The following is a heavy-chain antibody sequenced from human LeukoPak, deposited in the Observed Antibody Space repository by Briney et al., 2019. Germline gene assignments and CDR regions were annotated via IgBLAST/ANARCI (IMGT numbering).Heavy chain of an antibody. CDR3: ARDRTYYDFWSGYPRPHAHI. Sequence: ASVKVSCTASVYTFARYDINWVRQASGQPLGWVGGMNANRGNTGYAQKFQGRLTITRTTSISTAYMELSSLRSEDTAVYYCARDRTYYDFWSGYPRPHAHIWGQGTMVTVSS. D-gene: IGHD3-3*01. V-gene: IGHV1-8*03. CDR1: VYTFARYD. CDR2: MNANRGNT. J-gene: IGHJ3*02.